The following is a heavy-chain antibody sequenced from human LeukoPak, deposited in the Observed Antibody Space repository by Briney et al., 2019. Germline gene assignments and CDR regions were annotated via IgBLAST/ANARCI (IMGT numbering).Heavy chain of an antibody. CDR2: IYYLGST. Sequence: SQTLSLTCTVSGGSISSGGHSWSWIRQPPGKGLEWVGHIYYLGSTNYNPSLKSRVTISIDTSKNYFSLKLNSVIAADTAVYYCARDRPGSYWYFDLWGRGTLVTVSS. D-gene: IGHD3-10*01. V-gene: IGHV4-61*03. J-gene: IGHJ2*01. CDR1: GGSISSGGHS. CDR3: ARDRPGSYWYFDL.